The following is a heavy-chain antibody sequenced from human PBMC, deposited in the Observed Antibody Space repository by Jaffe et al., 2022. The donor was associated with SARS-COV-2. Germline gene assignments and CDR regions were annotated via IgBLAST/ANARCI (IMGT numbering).Heavy chain of an antibody. Sequence: QVQLVESGGGVVQPGRSLRLSCAASGFTFSSYAMHWVRQAPGKGLEWVAVISYDGSNKYYADSVKGRFTISRDNSKNTLYLQMNSLRAEDTAVYYCARAVEPIYYYYMDVWGKGTTVTVSS. V-gene: IGHV3-30*04. CDR2: ISYDGSNK. CDR3: ARAVEPIYYYYMDV. D-gene: IGHD1-26*01. CDR1: GFTFSSYA. J-gene: IGHJ6*03.